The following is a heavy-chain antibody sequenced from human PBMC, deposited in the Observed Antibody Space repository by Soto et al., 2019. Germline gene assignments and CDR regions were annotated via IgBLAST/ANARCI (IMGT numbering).Heavy chain of an antibody. V-gene: IGHV4-34*01. CDR2: INHSGST. D-gene: IGHD3-16*01. CDR1: GGSFSGYY. Sequence: SETLSLTCAVYGGSFSGYYWSWIRQPPGKGLEWIGEINHSGSTNYNPSLKSRVTISVDTSKNQFSLKLSSVTAADTAVYYCARGPAGGDPRVAYYMDVWGKGTTVTVSS. J-gene: IGHJ6*03. CDR3: ARGPAGGDPRVAYYMDV.